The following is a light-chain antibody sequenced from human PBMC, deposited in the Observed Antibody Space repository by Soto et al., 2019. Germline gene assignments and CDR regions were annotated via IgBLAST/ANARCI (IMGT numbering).Light chain of an antibody. CDR2: AAS. CDR1: QGIRND. Sequence: AIQMTQSPSSLSASVGDRVTITCRASQGIRNDLGWYQQKPGKAPKLLIYAASSLQSGVPSRFRGSGSGTDFTLTISSLQPEDFAIYYCLQDYNYPFTFGPGTKVGVK. V-gene: IGKV1-6*01. CDR3: LQDYNYPFT. J-gene: IGKJ3*01.